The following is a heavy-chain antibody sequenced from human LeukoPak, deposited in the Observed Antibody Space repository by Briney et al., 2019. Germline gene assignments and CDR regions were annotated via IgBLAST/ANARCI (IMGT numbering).Heavy chain of an antibody. CDR3: ARDSSSSFLNWFDP. CDR2: ISSSSSHI. J-gene: IGHJ5*02. Sequence: VKPGGSLRLSCAASGFIFSHYSMNWVRQAPGKGLEWVSSISSSSSHIYYADSVKGRFTISRDNAKNSLYLQMNSLRAEDAAVYYCARDSSSSFLNWFDPWGQGTLVTVSS. D-gene: IGHD6-6*01. CDR1: GFIFSHYS. V-gene: IGHV3-21*01.